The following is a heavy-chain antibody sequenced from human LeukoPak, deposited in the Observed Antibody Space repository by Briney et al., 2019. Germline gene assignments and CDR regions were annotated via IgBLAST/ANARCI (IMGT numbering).Heavy chain of an antibody. D-gene: IGHD6-13*01. Sequence: VASVKVSRKASGGTFSSYAISWVRQAPGQGLEWMGGIIPIFGTANYAQKFQGRVTITTDESTSTAYMELSSLRSEDTAVYYCAVGAAAGRGWFDPWGQGTLVTVSS. CDR2: IIPIFGTA. J-gene: IGHJ5*02. CDR1: GGTFSSYA. V-gene: IGHV1-69*05. CDR3: AVGAAAGRGWFDP.